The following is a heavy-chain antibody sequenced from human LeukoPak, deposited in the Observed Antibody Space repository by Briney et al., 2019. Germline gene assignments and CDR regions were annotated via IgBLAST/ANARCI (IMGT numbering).Heavy chain of an antibody. V-gene: IGHV4-31*03. J-gene: IGHJ4*02. Sequence: SQTLSLTCTVSGGSISSGVYYWSWIRQHPGKGLEWIGYIYYSGSTYYNPSLKSRVTISVDTSKNQFSLKLSSVTAADTAVYYCARVGHSGYDFHYWGQGTLVTVSS. CDR1: GGSISSGVYY. CDR2: IYYSGST. D-gene: IGHD5-12*01. CDR3: ARVGHSGYDFHY.